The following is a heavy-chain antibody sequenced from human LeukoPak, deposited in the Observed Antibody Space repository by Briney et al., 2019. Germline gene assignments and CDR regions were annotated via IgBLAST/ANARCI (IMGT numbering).Heavy chain of an antibody. V-gene: IGHV3-30-3*01. J-gene: IGHJ4*02. CDR1: GFTFSSYA. CDR3: ARSDPYYYDSSVFDY. D-gene: IGHD3-22*01. CDR2: ISYDGSNK. Sequence: GGSLRLSCAASGFTFSSYAMHWVRQAPGKGLEWVAVISYDGSNKYYADSVKGRFTIYRDNSKNTLYLQMNSLRAEDTAVYYCARSDPYYYDSSVFDYWGQGTLVTVSS.